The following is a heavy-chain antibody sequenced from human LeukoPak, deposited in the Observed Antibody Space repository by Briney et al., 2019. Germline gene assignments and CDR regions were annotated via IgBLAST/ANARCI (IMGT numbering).Heavy chain of an antibody. Sequence: ASVKVSCKASGYTFTSYGISWVRQAPGQGLEWMGWISAYNGNTNYAQKLQGRVTMTTDTSTSTAYMELRSLRFDDTAVYYCARVGDGASWPWEWFDPWGQGTLVTISS. CDR3: ARVGDGASWPWEWFDP. V-gene: IGHV1-18*01. D-gene: IGHD4/OR15-4a*01. CDR2: ISAYNGNT. J-gene: IGHJ5*02. CDR1: GYTFTSYG.